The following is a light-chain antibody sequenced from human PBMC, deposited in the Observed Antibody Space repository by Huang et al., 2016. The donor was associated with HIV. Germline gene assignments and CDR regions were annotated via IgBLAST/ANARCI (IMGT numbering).Light chain of an antibody. CDR3: QQYFTTPLT. CDR2: SAS. Sequence: DIQMTQSPSSLSASVGDRVTITCRASQVINNCLAWYQQKPGKAPQLLLYSASRLESGVPSRFSGSGSGTDYTLTINSLQPEDFATFFCQQYFTTPLTFGGGTRVGIK. J-gene: IGKJ4*01. CDR1: QVINNC. V-gene: IGKV1-NL1*01.